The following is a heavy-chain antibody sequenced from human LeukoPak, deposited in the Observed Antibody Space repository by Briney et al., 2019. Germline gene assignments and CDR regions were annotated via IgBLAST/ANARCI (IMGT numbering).Heavy chain of an antibody. V-gene: IGHV4-39*07. Sequence: PSETLSLTCTVSGGSISSSRYYWGWIRQPPGKGLEWIGSIHYSGSTNYNPSLKSRVTISVDTSKNQFSLKLSSVTAADTAVYYCARGDVVVRADYWGQGTLVTVSS. CDR1: GGSISSSRYY. D-gene: IGHD2-2*01. J-gene: IGHJ4*02. CDR2: IHYSGST. CDR3: ARGDVVVRADY.